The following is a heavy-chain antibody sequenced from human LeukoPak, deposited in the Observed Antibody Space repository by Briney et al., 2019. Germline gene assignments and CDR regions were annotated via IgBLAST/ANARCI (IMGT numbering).Heavy chain of an antibody. D-gene: IGHD1-26*01. V-gene: IGHV3-30-3*01. J-gene: IGHJ4*02. Sequence: PPGRSLRLSCAASGFTFSSYAMHWVRQGPGKGLEWVAVISYDGSNKYYADSVKGRFTISRDNSKNTLYLQMNSLRAEDTAVYYCAKIVGATNSDYWGQGTLVTVSS. CDR3: AKIVGATNSDY. CDR2: ISYDGSNK. CDR1: GFTFSSYA.